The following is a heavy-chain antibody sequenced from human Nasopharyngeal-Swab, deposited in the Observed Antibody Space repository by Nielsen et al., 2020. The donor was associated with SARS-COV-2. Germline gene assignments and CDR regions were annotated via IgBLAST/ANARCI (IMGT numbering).Heavy chain of an antibody. CDR1: GGSFTNNY. J-gene: IGHJ6*03. V-gene: IGHV4-34*01. D-gene: IGHD3-10*01. CDR3: VRGYRTWSFPSSYYYYHMDV. Sequence: SETLSLTCAVYGGSFTNNYWNWVRQSPGKGLEWIGEISHDGTTNYKSSLKSRVVMPVDSSKSQFSLRLTSVTAADTAIYYCVRGYRTWSFPSSYYYYHMDVWGQGTTVTVSS. CDR2: ISHDGTT.